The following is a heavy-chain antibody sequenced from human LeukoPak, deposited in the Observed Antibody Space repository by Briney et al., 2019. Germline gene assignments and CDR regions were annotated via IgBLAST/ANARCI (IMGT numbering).Heavy chain of an antibody. J-gene: IGHJ4*02. D-gene: IGHD2-15*01. Sequence: GGSLRLSCAASGFTFTNYAITWVCQAPGKGLEWVSTVSGSGDSTYYADSVKGRFSVSRDNSKNTLYLQMNSLRAEDTAVYYCARDRWRGGSSGGGDYWGQGTLVTVSS. V-gene: IGHV3-23*01. CDR1: GFTFTNYA. CDR3: ARDRWRGGSSGGGDY. CDR2: VSGSGDST.